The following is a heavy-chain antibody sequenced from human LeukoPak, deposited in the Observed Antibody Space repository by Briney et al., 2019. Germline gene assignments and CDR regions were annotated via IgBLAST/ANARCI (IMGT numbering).Heavy chain of an antibody. CDR3: VRKFATGD. CDR2: VKSDGTAT. D-gene: IGHD1-14*01. J-gene: IGHJ4*02. V-gene: IGHV3-74*01. CDR1: GLTFSSHL. Sequence: GGSLRLSCAASGLTFSSHLMHWVRQAQGTGLVWVSSVKSDGTATNYADSVKGRFTISRDNAKNTLYLQMNSLRVEDTAVYYCVRKFATGDWGQGTLVTVSS.